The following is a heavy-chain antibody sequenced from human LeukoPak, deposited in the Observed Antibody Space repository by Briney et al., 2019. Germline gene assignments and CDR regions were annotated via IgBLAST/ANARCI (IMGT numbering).Heavy chain of an antibody. Sequence: SETLSLTCTVSGGSISSGSYYWSWIRQPAGKGLEWIGRIYTSGSTNYNPSLKSRVTISVDTSKNQFSLKLSSVTAADTAVYYCARRTGYYGSGRNGFDPWGQGTLVTVSS. CDR3: ARRTGYYGSGRNGFDP. CDR1: GGSISSGSYY. D-gene: IGHD3-10*01. J-gene: IGHJ5*02. CDR2: IYTSGST. V-gene: IGHV4-61*02.